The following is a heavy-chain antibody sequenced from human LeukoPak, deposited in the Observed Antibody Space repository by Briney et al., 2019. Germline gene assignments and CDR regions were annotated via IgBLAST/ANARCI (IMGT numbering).Heavy chain of an antibody. CDR1: GYSFTSSW. D-gene: IGHD3-10*01. V-gene: IGHV5-51*01. CDR2: IYPGDSDI. Sequence: GESLKISCKGSGYSFTSSWIGWVRQMPGKGLEWMGTIYPGDSDIRYSPSFQGQVTISADKSIRTAYLQWSSLEASDTAMYYCARQRFGELYAFDIWGQGTMVTVSS. CDR3: ARQRFGELYAFDI. J-gene: IGHJ3*02.